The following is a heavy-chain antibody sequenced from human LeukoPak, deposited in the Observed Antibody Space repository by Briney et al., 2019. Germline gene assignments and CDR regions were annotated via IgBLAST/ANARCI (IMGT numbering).Heavy chain of an antibody. CDR2: INPNSGGT. V-gene: IGHV1-2*02. J-gene: IGHJ5*02. CDR1: GYTFTDYY. CDR3: ASCSSTSCYAVENNWFDP. Sequence: GASVKVSCKASGYTFTDYYIHWVRQAPGQGLEWMGWINPNSGGTNSAQKFQGRVTMTRDTSISTAYMELSRLRSDDTAVYYCASCSSTSCYAVENNWFDPWGQGTLVTVFS. D-gene: IGHD2-2*01.